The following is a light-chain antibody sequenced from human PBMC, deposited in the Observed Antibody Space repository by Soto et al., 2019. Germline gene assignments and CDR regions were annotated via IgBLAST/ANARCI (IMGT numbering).Light chain of an antibody. CDR2: EVS. CDR3: SSYTTRSTVI. Sequence: QSALTQPASVSGSPGQSITISCTGTSSDVGGYNYVSWYQQHPGKAPKLMIYEVSNRPSGVSNRFSGSKSGNMASLTISGRQAEDEADYYCSSYTTRSTVIFGGGTKLTVL. V-gene: IGLV2-14*01. CDR1: SSDVGGYNY. J-gene: IGLJ2*01.